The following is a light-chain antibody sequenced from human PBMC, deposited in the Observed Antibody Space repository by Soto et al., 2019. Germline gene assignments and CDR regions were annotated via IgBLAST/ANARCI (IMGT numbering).Light chain of an antibody. CDR3: CSYTSISTYV. Sequence: QSALTQPASVSGSLGQSITISCTGTRRDVGGYNYVSWYQQHPGKAPKLMIYEVSNRPSGVSNRFSGSKSGNTASLTISGLQAEDEADYYCCSYTSISTYVFGTGTQLTVL. V-gene: IGLV2-14*01. CDR2: EVS. J-gene: IGLJ1*01. CDR1: RRDVGGYNY.